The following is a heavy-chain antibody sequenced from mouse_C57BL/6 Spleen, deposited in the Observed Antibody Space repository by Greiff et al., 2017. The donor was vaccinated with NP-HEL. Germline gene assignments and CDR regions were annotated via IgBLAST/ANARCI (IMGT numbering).Heavy chain of an antibody. CDR3: TKLLPSLDY. Sequence: VQLQQSGAELVRPGASVTLSCKASGYTFTDYEMHWVKQTPVHGLEWIGAIDPETGSTAYNQKFKGKATLTADKSSSTAYMELRILTSEAAAGYDGTKLLPSLDYWGQGTTLTVSS. V-gene: IGHV1-15*01. J-gene: IGHJ2*01. CDR2: IDPETGST. D-gene: IGHD1-1*01. CDR1: GYTFTDYE.